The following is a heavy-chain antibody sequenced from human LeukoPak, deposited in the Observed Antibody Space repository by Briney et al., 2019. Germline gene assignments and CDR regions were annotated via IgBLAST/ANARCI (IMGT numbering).Heavy chain of an antibody. CDR2: IYPGDSDT. Sequence: GESLKISCNGSGYXFPNYWIAWVRQMPGKGLEWRGIIYPGDSDTRYSPSFQGQVTISADKSISTAYLQWSSLKASDTAVFYCARQISGFTYGFAYWGQGTLVTVSS. CDR3: ARQISGFTYGFAY. D-gene: IGHD5-18*01. V-gene: IGHV5-51*01. CDR1: GYXFPNYW. J-gene: IGHJ4*02.